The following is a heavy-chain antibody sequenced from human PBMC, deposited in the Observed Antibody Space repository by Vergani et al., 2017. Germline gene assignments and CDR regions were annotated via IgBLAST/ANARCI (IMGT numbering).Heavy chain of an antibody. V-gene: IGHV3-30*18. D-gene: IGHD6-13*01. CDR1: GFTFSSYG. Sequence: QVQLVESGGGVVQPGRSLRLSCAASGFTFSSYGMHWVRQAPGKGLEWVAVISYDGSNKYYADSVKGRFTISRDNSKNTLYLQMTSLRAEDTAVYYCAKTQQLVQDYWGQGTLVTVSS. J-gene: IGHJ4*02. CDR2: ISYDGSNK. CDR3: AKTQQLVQDY.